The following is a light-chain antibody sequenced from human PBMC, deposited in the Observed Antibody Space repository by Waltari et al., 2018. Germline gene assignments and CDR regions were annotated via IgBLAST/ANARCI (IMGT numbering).Light chain of an antibody. CDR2: AAS. Sequence: TCRGKQSVRNYLTWFQQKTGEAPKPLIHAASSLGFCVPSRFSGSGSETDFTLTIAGLQREDVGTYYCQQTYTVPRSFGQGTKVE. J-gene: IGKJ2*01. CDR3: QQTYTVPRS. V-gene: IGKV1-39*01. CDR1: QSVRNY.